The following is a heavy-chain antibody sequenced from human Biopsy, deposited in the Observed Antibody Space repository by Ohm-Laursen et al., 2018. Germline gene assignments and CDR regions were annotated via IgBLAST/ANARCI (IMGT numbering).Heavy chain of an antibody. CDR1: GGSISSGGSF. J-gene: IGHJ5*02. Sequence: TLSLTCTVSGGSISSGGSFWSSIRKRPGKGLERIWYIFKRANTYYNPSLKNLITISGDTSKNQFSLKLNAVTAADTAVYYCARGDYFDSNGYFWFDPWGQGTLVTVSS. CDR3: ARGDYFDSNGYFWFDP. CDR2: IFKRANT. D-gene: IGHD3-22*01. V-gene: IGHV4-31*01.